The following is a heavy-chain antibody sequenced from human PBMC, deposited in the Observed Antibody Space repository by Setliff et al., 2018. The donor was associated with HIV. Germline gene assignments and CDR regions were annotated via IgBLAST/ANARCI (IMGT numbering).Heavy chain of an antibody. CDR3: ARSVGYTFGYWNY. CDR2: ISGSGSST. CDR1: GFAFSDFY. Sequence: LRLSCAASGFAFSDFYMSWIRQAPGKGLEWVSYISGSGSSTNYTDSVRGRFTISRDNAKNSLYLQMSSLRADDAAVYYCARSVGYTFGYWNYWGQGTLVTVSS. V-gene: IGHV3-11*01. J-gene: IGHJ4*02. D-gene: IGHD5-18*01.